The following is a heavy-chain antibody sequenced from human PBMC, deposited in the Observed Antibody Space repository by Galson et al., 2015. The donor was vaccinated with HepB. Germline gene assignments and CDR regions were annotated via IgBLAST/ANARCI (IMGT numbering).Heavy chain of an antibody. J-gene: IGHJ6*02. CDR1: GFTFSGYW. CDR3: ARAQLRQGDYYYGIDV. D-gene: IGHD2-2*01. V-gene: IGHV3-74*01. Sequence: SLRLSCAASGFTFSGYWMHWVRQAPGKGLVWVSHINSDGSSTTYADSVKGRFTVSRDNAKNTLYLQMNSLRAEDSAVYYCARAQLRQGDYYYGIDVWGQGTTVTVSS. CDR2: INSDGSST.